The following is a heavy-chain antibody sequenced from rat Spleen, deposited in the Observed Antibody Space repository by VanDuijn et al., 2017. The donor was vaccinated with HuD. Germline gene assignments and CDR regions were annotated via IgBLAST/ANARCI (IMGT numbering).Heavy chain of an antibody. J-gene: IGHJ2*01. D-gene: IGHD1-1*01. CDR3: ARERLHPDY. Sequence: QVQLMESGPGLVQPSQTLSLTCTVSGFSLTSYHVHWVRQPRGKGLEWMGAMWSDGEISYNSVLKSRLSISRDISKSQIFLKMSSLQTEDTATYYCARERLHPDYWGQGVMVTVSS. CDR2: MWSDGEI. V-gene: IGHV2-32*01. CDR1: GFSLTSYH.